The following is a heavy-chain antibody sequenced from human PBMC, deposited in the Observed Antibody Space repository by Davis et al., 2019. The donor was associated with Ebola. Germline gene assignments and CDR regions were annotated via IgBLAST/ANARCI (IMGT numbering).Heavy chain of an antibody. Sequence: SVKVSCKASGGTFSSYAISWVRQAPGQGLEWMGGIIPMFGIANYAQKFQGRVTITADKSTSTAYMELSSLRSEDTAVYYCARVVTRGLLSADYWGQGTLVTVSS. D-gene: IGHD4-11*01. CDR3: ARVVTRGLLSADY. V-gene: IGHV1-69*10. CDR1: GGTFSSYA. J-gene: IGHJ4*02. CDR2: IIPMFGIA.